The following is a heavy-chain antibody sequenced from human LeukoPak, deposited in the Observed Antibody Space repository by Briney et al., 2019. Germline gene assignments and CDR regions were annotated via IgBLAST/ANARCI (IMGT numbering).Heavy chain of an antibody. J-gene: IGHJ4*02. CDR1: GSTFSSYG. D-gene: IGHD5-18*01. CDR2: ISYDGSNR. CDR3: AKDHLAGYTYGGYYFDY. Sequence: GGSLRLSCAASGSTFSSYGIHWVRQAPRKGLEWVAAISYDGSNRYYADSVKGRFTISRDNSKNTLYLQMNSLRAEDTAVYYCAKDHLAGYTYGGYYFDYWGQGTLVTVSS. V-gene: IGHV3-30*18.